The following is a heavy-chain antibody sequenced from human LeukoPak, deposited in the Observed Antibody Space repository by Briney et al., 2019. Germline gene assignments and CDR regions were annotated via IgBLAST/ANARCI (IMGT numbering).Heavy chain of an antibody. J-gene: IGHJ6*03. Sequence: GGSLRLSCAASGFTFSSYTMNWVRQTPGKGLEWVSYISGNSGTIYYADSVKGRFTISRDNSKNTLYLQMNSLRAEDTAVYYCARGDGGSWYPDYYYYMDVWGKGTTVTVSS. D-gene: IGHD6-13*01. V-gene: IGHV3-48*01. CDR3: ARGDGGSWYPDYYYYMDV. CDR2: ISGNSGTI. CDR1: GFTFSSYT.